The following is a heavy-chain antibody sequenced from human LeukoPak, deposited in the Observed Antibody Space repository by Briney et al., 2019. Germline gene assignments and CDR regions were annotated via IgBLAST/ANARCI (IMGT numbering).Heavy chain of an antibody. CDR3: ARVGRGDHTWGSYSFDY. D-gene: IGHD3-16*01. CDR2: ISYSGGT. J-gene: IGHJ4*02. Sequence: KPSETVSLTCTVSGDSISSYQWSWIRQPPGKGLEWIGYISYSGGTMYNPSLRSRVTTSIDTSKNQFSLKLSSVTAADTAVYYCARVGRGDHTWGSYSFDYWGQGALVTVSS. CDR1: GDSISSYQ. V-gene: IGHV4-59*01.